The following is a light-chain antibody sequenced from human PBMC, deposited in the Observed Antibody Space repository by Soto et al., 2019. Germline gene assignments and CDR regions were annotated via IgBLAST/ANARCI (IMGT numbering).Light chain of an antibody. CDR2: GAS. CDR3: QQYDDWRLLA. Sequence: EVVLPQSPATLPVSPRVKTTLSCRASQSVSSNLAWYQQSPCQAPRLLIYGASTRASGVPARFSGSGSGTEFTSAISSLQSEDFPKYYCQQYDDWRLLACGGGTKV. CDR1: QSVSSN. V-gene: IGKV3-15*01. J-gene: IGKJ4*01.